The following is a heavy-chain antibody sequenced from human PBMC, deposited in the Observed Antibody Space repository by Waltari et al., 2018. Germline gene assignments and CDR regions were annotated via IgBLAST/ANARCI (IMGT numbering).Heavy chain of an antibody. Sequence: EVRLVESGGGSVQPGESLRLSCVLYGFPVDNFCMHWVRKVPGKGLRWVSRINPDGTDTTYADSVKGRFTMSRDNSRNTLYREMTGLRFDDSAVYYCARGPFSYSSGTQSHWGRGALVTVSS. V-gene: IGHV3-74*01. CDR3: ARGPFSYSSGTQSH. CDR1: GFPVDNFC. D-gene: IGHD1-7*01. CDR2: INPDGTDT. J-gene: IGHJ4*02.